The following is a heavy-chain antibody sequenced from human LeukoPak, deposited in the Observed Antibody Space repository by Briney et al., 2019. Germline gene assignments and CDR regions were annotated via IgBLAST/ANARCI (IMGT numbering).Heavy chain of an antibody. CDR2: IIPILGIA. V-gene: IGHV1-69*04. Sequence: ASVKGSCKASGGTFSSYAISWVRQAPGQGLEWMGRIIPILGIANYAQKFQGRVTITADKSTSTAYMELSSLRSEDTAVYYCARAWRGLCFGDRVTPRLYHGMDVWGQGTTVTVSS. J-gene: IGHJ6*02. D-gene: IGHD3-10*01. CDR1: GGTFSSYA. CDR3: ARAWRGLCFGDRVTPRLYHGMDV.